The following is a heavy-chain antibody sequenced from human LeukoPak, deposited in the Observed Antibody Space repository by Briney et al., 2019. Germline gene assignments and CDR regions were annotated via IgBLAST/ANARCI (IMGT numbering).Heavy chain of an antibody. Sequence: PGESLRISCKCSGYSFSNYWISWVRQMPGKGLEWMGRIDPSGSYTEYSPSFQGHVTISADKSISLAYLQWSSLKASDTAIYYCARYGGGFDYWGQGTQVTVSS. CDR3: ARYGGGFDY. CDR1: GYSFSNYW. D-gene: IGHD4-23*01. J-gene: IGHJ4*02. CDR2: IDPSGSYT. V-gene: IGHV5-10-1*01.